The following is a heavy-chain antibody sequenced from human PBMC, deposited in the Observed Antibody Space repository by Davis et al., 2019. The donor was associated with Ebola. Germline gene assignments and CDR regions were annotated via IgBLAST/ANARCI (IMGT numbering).Heavy chain of an antibody. Sequence: GESLKISCTASGFTFGYYAMSWFRQAPGKGLEWVGFIRSKAYGGTTEYAASVKGRFTISRDDSKSIAYLQMNSLKTEDTAVYYCTRDRGTIAVATQPWYFDYWGQGTLVTVSS. CDR1: GFTFGYYA. J-gene: IGHJ4*02. D-gene: IGHD6-19*01. CDR2: IRSKAYGGTT. V-gene: IGHV3-49*03. CDR3: TRDRGTIAVATQPWYFDY.